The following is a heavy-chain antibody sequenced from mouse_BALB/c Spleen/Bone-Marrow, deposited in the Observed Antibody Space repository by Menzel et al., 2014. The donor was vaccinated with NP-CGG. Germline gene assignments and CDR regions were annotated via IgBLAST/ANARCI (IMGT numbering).Heavy chain of an antibody. CDR3: ARDVGYGNYFVY. CDR1: GFTFSDFY. CDR2: SRNKAKYYTT. V-gene: IGHV7-1*02. Sequence: EVKLVESGGGLVQPGASLRLSCATSGFTFSDFYMEWVRQPPGKRLEWIAASRNKAKYYTTEYSASVKGRFIVSRDTSQSVLYLQMNALRAENTAIYYCARDVGYGNYFVYWGQGTLVTVSA. D-gene: IGHD2-10*02. J-gene: IGHJ3*01.